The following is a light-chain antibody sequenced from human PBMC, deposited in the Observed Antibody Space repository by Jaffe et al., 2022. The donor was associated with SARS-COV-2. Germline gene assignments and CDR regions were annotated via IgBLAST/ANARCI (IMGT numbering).Light chain of an antibody. CDR1: QGISSY. J-gene: IGKJ4*01. V-gene: IGKV1-8*01. CDR2: AAS. CDR3: QQYSSYPLT. Sequence: IRMTQSPSSFPASTGDRVTITCRASQGISSYLAWYQQKPGKAPNLLIYAASTLQSGVPSRFSGSGSGTDFTLTISCLQSEDFATYYCQQYSSYPLTFGGGTKVEIK.